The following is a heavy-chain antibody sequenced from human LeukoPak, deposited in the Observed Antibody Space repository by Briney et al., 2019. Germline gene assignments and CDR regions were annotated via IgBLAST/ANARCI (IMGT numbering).Heavy chain of an antibody. CDR2: IIPIFGTA. Sequence: SLKVSCKASGDTFSSYYMHWVRQAPGQGGEWMGGIIPIFGTANYAQKFQGRVTITAEKSTSTAYMELSSLRSEDTAVYYCASGNANSGFTNPVGYYYYYMDVWGKGTTVTVSS. V-gene: IGHV1-69*06. D-gene: IGHD7-27*01. CDR1: GDTFSSYY. CDR3: ASGNANSGFTNPVGYYYYYMDV. J-gene: IGHJ6*03.